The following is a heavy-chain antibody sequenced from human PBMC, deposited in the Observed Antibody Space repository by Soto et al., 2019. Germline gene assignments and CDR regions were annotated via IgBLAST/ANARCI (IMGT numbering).Heavy chain of an antibody. CDR1: GGTFSTYA. CDR3: ASGILLWLRRINNGYSG. V-gene: IGHV1-69*12. Sequence: QVQLVQSGAEVKKPESSVKVSCKAPGGTFSTYAISWVRQAPGQGLAWMGGIIPMFGTANYAQRFQDRVTITADESTNTVYRELSSLRSEDTAVYFCASGILLWLRRINNGYSGWGQGNLVTVSS. J-gene: IGHJ4*02. D-gene: IGHD5-12*01. CDR2: IIPMFGTA.